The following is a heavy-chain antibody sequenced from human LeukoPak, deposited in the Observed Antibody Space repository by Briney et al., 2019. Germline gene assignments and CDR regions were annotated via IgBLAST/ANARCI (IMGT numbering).Heavy chain of an antibody. CDR1: GFTFSSYA. J-gene: IGHJ4*02. Sequence: GGSLRLSCAASGFTFSSYAMSWVRQAPGKGLGWVSLISASGDRTYYAGSVKGRFTISRDTSRNTLTLQMNSLRAEDTAVYYCAKGIYDYALDYWGQGTLVTVSS. CDR3: AKGIYDYALDY. V-gene: IGHV3-23*01. CDR2: ISASGDRT. D-gene: IGHD4/OR15-4a*01.